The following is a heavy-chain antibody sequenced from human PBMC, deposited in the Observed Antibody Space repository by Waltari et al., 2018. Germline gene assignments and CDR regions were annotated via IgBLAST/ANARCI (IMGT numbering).Heavy chain of an antibody. CDR3: TRMVPLRPFGMDV. D-gene: IGHD4-17*01. CDR2: IYTSGST. J-gene: IGHJ6*02. Sequence: QVQLQESGPGLVKPSQTLSLTCTVSGGSISSGSYYWSWIRQPAGKGLEWIGYIYTSGSTNYNPSLKSRVTISVDTSKNQFSLKLSSVTAADTAVYYCTRMVPLRPFGMDVWGQGTTVTVSS. V-gene: IGHV4-61*09. CDR1: GGSISSGSYY.